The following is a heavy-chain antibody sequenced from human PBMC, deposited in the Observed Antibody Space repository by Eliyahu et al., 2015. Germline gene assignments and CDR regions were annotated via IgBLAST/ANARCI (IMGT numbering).Heavy chain of an antibody. CDR3: AKDYAGGQWLLRGGLEYFQH. J-gene: IGHJ1*01. Sequence: EVQLVESGGGLVQPGGSLXLSCAASGFTFXXYXXSWVRQAPGKGLEWVSAISGSGGSTYYADSVKGRXTISRDNSKNTLYLQMNSLRAEDTAVYYCAKDYAGGQWLLRGGLEYFQHWGQGTLVTVSS. CDR1: GFTFXXYX. CDR2: ISGSGGST. V-gene: IGHV3-23*04. D-gene: IGHD6-19*01.